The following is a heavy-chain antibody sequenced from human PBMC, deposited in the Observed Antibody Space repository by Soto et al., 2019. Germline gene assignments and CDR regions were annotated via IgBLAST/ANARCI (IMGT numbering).Heavy chain of an antibody. J-gene: IGHJ4*02. CDR3: AKYPTGYSTYYFDY. CDR1: GFTFSSYA. D-gene: IGHD5-12*01. CDR2: IGDSGGSP. Sequence: GGSLRLSCAASGFTFSSYAMTWVRQAPGKGLEWVSAIGDSGGSPYYADSVKGRFTISRDNSKNTLYLQMNSLRAEDTAVYYCAKYPTGYSTYYFDYWGQGTLVTVSS. V-gene: IGHV3-23*01.